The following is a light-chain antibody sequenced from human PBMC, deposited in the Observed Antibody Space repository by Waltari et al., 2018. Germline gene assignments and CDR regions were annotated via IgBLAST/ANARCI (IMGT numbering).Light chain of an antibody. V-gene: IGKV1-39*01. CDR1: QSISSY. Sequence: DIQMTQSPSSLSASVGDRVTITCRASQSISSYLNWDQQKPGKAPKLLIYAASSLQSGVPSRLSGSGSGTDFTLTISSLQPEDFATYYCQQSYSILITFGQGTRLEIK. CDR2: AAS. CDR3: QQSYSILIT. J-gene: IGKJ5*01.